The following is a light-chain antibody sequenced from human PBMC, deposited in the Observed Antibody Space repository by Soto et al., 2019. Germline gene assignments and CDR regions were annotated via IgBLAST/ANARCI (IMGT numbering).Light chain of an antibody. CDR3: LQYNDWPRT. V-gene: IGKV3-15*01. Sequence: EIVMTQSPATLSVSPGERATLSCRASQSVSNNLAWYQQKPGQAPRLLIYDASTRAPGIPARFSGSGSGTEFTLTINSLQSEDFAVYYCLQYNDWPRTFGQGTKVEIK. J-gene: IGKJ1*01. CDR1: QSVSNN. CDR2: DAS.